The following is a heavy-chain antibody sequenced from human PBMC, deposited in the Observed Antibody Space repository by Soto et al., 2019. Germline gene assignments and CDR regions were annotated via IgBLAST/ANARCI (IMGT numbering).Heavy chain of an antibody. CDR3: ARDSDYDILTGFQDY. V-gene: IGHV3-30-3*01. J-gene: IGHJ4*02. CDR2: ISYDGSNK. D-gene: IGHD3-9*01. CDR1: GVTFWSYA. Sequence: HAWSMGLSCAACGVTFWSYAMHGVFQHPGKGLEWVAVISYDGSNKYYADSVKGRFTISRDNSKNTLYLQMNSLRAEDTAVYYCARDSDYDILTGFQDYWGQGTLVTVSS.